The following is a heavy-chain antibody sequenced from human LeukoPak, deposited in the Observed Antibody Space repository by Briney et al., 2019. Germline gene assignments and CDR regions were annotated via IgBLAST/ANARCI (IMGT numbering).Heavy chain of an antibody. CDR2: ISGSGGST. V-gene: IGHV3-23*01. CDR3: AKGGREMATIQYYFDY. D-gene: IGHD5-24*01. CDR1: GFTFSSYA. Sequence: PGGSLRLSCAASGFTFSSYAMSWVRQAPGKGLEWVSAISGSGGSTYYADSVKGRFTISRDNSKNTLYLQMNSLRAEDTAVYYCAKGGREMATIQYYFDYWGQGTLVTVSS. J-gene: IGHJ4*02.